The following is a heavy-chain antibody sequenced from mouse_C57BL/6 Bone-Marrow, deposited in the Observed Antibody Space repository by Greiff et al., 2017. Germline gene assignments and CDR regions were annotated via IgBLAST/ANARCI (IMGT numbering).Heavy chain of an antibody. CDR3: AREGYSNYPYYAMDY. CDR2: ISDGGSYT. J-gene: IGHJ4*01. Sequence: EVQGVESGGGLVKPGGSLKLSCAASGFTFSSYAMSWVRQTPEKRLEWVATISDGGSYTYYPDNVKGRFTISRDNAKNNLYLQMSHLKSEDTAMYYCAREGYSNYPYYAMDYWGQGTSVTVAS. V-gene: IGHV5-4*01. D-gene: IGHD2-5*01. CDR1: GFTFSSYA.